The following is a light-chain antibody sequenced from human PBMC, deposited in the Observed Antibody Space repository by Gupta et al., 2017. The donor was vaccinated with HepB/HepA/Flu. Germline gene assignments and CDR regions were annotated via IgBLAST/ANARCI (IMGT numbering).Light chain of an antibody. Sequence: QSVLTQPPSASGTPGQRVTISCSGSTSNIGSNTINWYQQLPGTAPKLHIYSNNQRPSGVPDRFSGSKSGTSASLTISGLQSEDEADYYCATWEDSLNGRVFGGGTKLTVL. CDR3: ATWEDSLNGRV. CDR2: SNN. V-gene: IGLV1-44*01. J-gene: IGLJ2*01. CDR1: TSNIGSNT.